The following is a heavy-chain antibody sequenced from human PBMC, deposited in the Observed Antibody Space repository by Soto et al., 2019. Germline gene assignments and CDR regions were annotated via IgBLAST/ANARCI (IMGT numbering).Heavy chain of an antibody. CDR2: ISSSGTSA. CDR3: ARDRGAVTGQYFDY. CDR1: GFTFSAYY. D-gene: IGHD6-19*01. Sequence: QVQLEESGGGLVKPGGSLRLSCAASGFTFSAYYMSWIRQAPGKGLEYISYISSSGTSANYADSVKGRFTISGDNAKNSLYLQMNSLRAEDTAVYYCARDRGAVTGQYFDYWGQGALVTVSS. V-gene: IGHV3-11*05. J-gene: IGHJ4*02.